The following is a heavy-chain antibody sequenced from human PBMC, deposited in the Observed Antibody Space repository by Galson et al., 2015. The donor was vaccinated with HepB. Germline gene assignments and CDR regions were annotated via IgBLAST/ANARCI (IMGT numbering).Heavy chain of an antibody. D-gene: IGHD4-17*01. CDR3: VRDRPPVWYFGDYAENAYFDL. CDR1: GFTFSAYS. Sequence: SLRLSCAASGFTFSAYSMTWVRQAPGKGLEWVSSISSNSRNFYDVDSVRGRFTISRDNAKNSLYLHMNRLRADDTAVYYCVRDRPPVWYFGDYAENAYFDLWGQGTLVSVSS. J-gene: IGHJ4*02. CDR2: ISSNSRNF. V-gene: IGHV3-21*01.